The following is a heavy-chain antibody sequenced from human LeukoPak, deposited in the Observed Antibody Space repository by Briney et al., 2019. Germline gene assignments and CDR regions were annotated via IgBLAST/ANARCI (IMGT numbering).Heavy chain of an antibody. J-gene: IGHJ4*02. V-gene: IGHV3-48*03. Sequence: PRGSLRLSCAASGFTFSSYEMNWVRQAPGKGLEWVSYISSSGSTIYYADSVKGRFTISRDNAKNSLYLQMNSLRAEDTAVYYCVRGGPVLLLFGERIYYWGQGTLVTVSS. CDR2: ISSSGSTI. CDR1: GFTFSSYE. D-gene: IGHD3-10*01. CDR3: VRGGPVLLLFGERIYY.